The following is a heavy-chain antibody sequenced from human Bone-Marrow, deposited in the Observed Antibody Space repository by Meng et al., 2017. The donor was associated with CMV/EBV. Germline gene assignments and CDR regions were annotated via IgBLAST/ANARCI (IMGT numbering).Heavy chain of an antibody. J-gene: IGHJ3*02. CDR2: IIPIFGKA. CDR3: ARYLVPEWGLLGGDALDI. CDR1: GATFSSYP. V-gene: IGHV1-69*05. D-gene: IGHD1-26*01. Sequence: SVKVSCKASGATFSSYPISWVRQAPGQGLEWMGGIIPIFGKANYAQKFQGRVTITTDESTSTAYMELISLRSEDTAVYYCARYLVPEWGLLGGDALDIWGQGTMVTVSS.